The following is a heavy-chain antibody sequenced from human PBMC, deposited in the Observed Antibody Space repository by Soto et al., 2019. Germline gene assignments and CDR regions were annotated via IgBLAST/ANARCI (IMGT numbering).Heavy chain of an antibody. CDR1: GYTFTSYG. J-gene: IGHJ4*02. CDR3: ARDHSGYGFDY. V-gene: IGHV1-18*01. CDR2: ISAYNGNT. Sequence: ASVKVSCKASGYTFTSYGISWVRQAPGQGLEWMGWISAYNGNTKNAQKLQGRVTMTTDTSTSTAYMELRSLRPDDTAVYYCARDHSGYGFDYWGQGTLVTVSS. D-gene: IGHD3-22*01.